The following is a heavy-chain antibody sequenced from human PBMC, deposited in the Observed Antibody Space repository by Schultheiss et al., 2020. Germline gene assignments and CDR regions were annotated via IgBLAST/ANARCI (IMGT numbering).Heavy chain of an antibody. CDR1: GFTFSGSA. CDR3: AKDNSGSYFSY. CDR2: IRSKANSYAT. D-gene: IGHD1-26*01. Sequence: GGSLRLSCAASGFTFSGSAMHWVRQASGKGLEWVGRIRSKANSYATAYAASVKGRFTISRDDSKNTAYLQMNSLKTEDTAVYYCAKDNSGSYFSYWGQGNLGTVAS. J-gene: IGHJ4*02. V-gene: IGHV3-73*01.